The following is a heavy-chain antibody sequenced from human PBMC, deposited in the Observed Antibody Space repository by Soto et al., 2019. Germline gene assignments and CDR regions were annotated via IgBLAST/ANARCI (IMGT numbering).Heavy chain of an antibody. V-gene: IGHV4-34*01. Sequence: SETLSLTCAVYGGAFSGYYWSWIRQPPGKGLEWIGEINHSGSTNYNPSLKSRVTISVDTSKNQFSLKLSSVTAADTAVYYCARKRGLRFLEWLHNWFDPWGQGTLVTVSS. CDR3: ARKRGLRFLEWLHNWFDP. D-gene: IGHD3-3*01. J-gene: IGHJ5*02. CDR1: GGAFSGYY. CDR2: INHSGST.